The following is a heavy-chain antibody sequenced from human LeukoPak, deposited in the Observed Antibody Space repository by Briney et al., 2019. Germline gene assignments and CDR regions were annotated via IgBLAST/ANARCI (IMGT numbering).Heavy chain of an antibody. V-gene: IGHV3-23*01. CDR2: ISGSGGST. CDR3: AKTYSSSWYCFDY. CDR1: GFTFSSYA. J-gene: IGHJ4*02. D-gene: IGHD6-13*01. Sequence: GGSLRLSCAASGFTFSSYAMSWVRQAPGKGLEWVSAISGSGGSTYYADSVRGRFTISRDNSKNTLYLQMNSLRAEDTAVYYCAKTYSSSWYCFDYWGQGTLVTVSS.